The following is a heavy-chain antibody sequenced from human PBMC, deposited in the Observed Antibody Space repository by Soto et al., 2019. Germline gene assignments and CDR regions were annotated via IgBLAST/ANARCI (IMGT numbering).Heavy chain of an antibody. V-gene: IGHV4-4*07. CDR3: ARGSDAYAFDI. CDR2: IYSSGTT. J-gene: IGHJ3*02. CDR1: GGSVNSYY. Sequence: SETLSLTCTVSGGSVNSYYWSWIRQPAGKGLEYIGHIYSSGTTNYNPSLQSRVTMSKDTSEKWFSLRLTSMTAADTAVYYCARGSDAYAFDIWGQGIMVTVSS. D-gene: IGHD2-2*01.